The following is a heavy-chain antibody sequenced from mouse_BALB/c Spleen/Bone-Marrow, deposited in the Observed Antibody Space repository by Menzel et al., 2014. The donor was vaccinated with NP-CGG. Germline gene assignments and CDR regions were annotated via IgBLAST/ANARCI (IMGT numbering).Heavy chain of an antibody. CDR3: TRRAYGGSYGFAY. D-gene: IGHD1-1*01. Sequence: QVQLQQSGAELAKPGASVKMSCKASGYTFTNYWMHWVKQRPGQGLEWIGYINPSTGYTEYNQKFKDKATLTADKSYSAAYMQLSSLTSEDSSVFYCTRRAYGGSYGFAYWGQGTLVTVSA. J-gene: IGHJ3*01. CDR2: INPSTGYT. CDR1: GYTFTNYW. V-gene: IGHV1-7*01.